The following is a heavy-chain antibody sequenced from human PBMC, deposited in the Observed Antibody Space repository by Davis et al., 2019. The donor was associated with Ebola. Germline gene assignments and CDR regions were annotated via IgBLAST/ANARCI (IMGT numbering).Heavy chain of an antibody. CDR1: GYTFTSYA. D-gene: IGHD6-19*01. CDR3: ARDLVAGEDYYYYGMDV. Sequence: AASVKVSCKASGYTFTSYAMNWVRQAPGQGLEWMGWINTNTGNPTYAQGFTGRFVFSLDTSVSTAYLQISSLKAEDTAVYYCARDLVAGEDYYYYGMDVWGKGTTVTVSS. V-gene: IGHV7-4-1*02. J-gene: IGHJ6*04. CDR2: INTNTGNP.